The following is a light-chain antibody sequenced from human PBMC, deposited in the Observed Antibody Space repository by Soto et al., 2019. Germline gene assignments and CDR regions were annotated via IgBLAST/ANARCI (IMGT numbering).Light chain of an antibody. V-gene: IGKV4-1*01. J-gene: IGKJ1*01. Sequence: DIVMTQSPDYLAVSLGERATMNGRWSRSVLSNSNNNNHLAWYQQKPGQPPHLIIYWASTRESGVPERFSGSGSGTDFTLTIRRLQSEDFATYYCLQQSTYPWTFGPGTKVDIK. CDR2: WAS. CDR1: RSVLSNSNNNNH. CDR3: LQQSTYPWT.